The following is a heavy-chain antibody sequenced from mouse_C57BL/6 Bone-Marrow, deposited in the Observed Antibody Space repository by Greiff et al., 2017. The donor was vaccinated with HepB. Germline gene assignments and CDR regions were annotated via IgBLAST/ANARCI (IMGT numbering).Heavy chain of an antibody. J-gene: IGHJ3*01. CDR2: IYPRSGNT. CDR1: GYTFPSSG. CDR3: TRSAMVATSWFAY. D-gene: IGHD2-1*01. V-gene: IGHV1-81*01. Sequence: QVHVKQSEAELARPGASVKLSCKASGYTFPSSGISWVKQRTGQGLEWIGEIYPRSGNTYYNEKFKGKATLTADKSSSTAYMELRSLTSEDSAVYFCTRSAMVATSWFAYWGQGTRVTGSA.